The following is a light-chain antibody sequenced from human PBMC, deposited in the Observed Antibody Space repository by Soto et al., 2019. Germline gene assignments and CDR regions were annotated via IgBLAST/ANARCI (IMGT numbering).Light chain of an antibody. CDR1: RRDVGNYDY. V-gene: IGLV2-14*01. CDR2: AVS. Sequence: QSALTQPASVSGSPGQSITISCTGARRDVGNYDYVSWYQQHPGKAPKLIMYAVSHRPSGVSSRFSGSKSGNTASLTISGLQAEDEAAYYCSSYTATNTLVVFGTGTKLTVL. J-gene: IGLJ1*01. CDR3: SSYTATNTLVV.